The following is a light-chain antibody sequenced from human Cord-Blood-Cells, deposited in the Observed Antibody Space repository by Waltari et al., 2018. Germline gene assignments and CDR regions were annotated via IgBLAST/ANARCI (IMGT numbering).Light chain of an antibody. V-gene: IGLV2-11*01. CDR1: SSDVGGYNY. Sequence: QSALTQPRSVSGSPGQSVPISCTGTSSDVGGYNYVSWYQQHPGKAPKLMIYDVSKRPSGVPDRFSVSKSGNAASLAISGLHAEDEADYYCGSYAGSYTVFGGGTKLTVL. CDR3: GSYAGSYTV. CDR2: DVS. J-gene: IGLJ2*01.